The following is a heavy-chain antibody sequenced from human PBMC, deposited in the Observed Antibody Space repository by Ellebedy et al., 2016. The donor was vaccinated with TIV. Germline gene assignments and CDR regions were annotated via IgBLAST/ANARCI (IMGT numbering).Heavy chain of an antibody. CDR1: GFSFSSYG. Sequence: GESLKISCAASGFSFSSYGMHWVRQAPGKGLEWVAFIRYDGSNKYYADSVKGRFTISRDNSKNTLYLQMNSLRAEDTAVYYCGCIAAAGIDYWGQGTLVTVSS. J-gene: IGHJ4*02. CDR2: IRYDGSNK. CDR3: GCIAAAGIDY. V-gene: IGHV3-30*02. D-gene: IGHD6-13*01.